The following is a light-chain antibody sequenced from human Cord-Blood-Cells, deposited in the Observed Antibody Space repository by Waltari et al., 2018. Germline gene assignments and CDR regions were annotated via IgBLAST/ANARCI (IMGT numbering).Light chain of an antibody. J-gene: IGLJ3*02. V-gene: IGLV1-44*01. CDR2: SNN. Sequence: QSVLTQPPSASGTPGQRVTISCSGSSSNIGSNTVNWYQQLPGTAPKLLSYSNNRRTSGGPDRVSDSKSGTSASLAIIGLQSEDEADYYCAAGDDSLNGGVFGGGTKLTVL. CDR1: SSNIGSNT. CDR3: AAGDDSLNGGV.